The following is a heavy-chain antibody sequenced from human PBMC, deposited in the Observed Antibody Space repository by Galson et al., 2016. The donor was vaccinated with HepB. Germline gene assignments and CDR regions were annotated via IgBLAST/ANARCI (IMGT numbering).Heavy chain of an antibody. CDR2: LYRDGFT. CDR3: ARDGRQYRASIFDY. J-gene: IGHJ4*02. Sequence: SLRLSCAASGFVVSSTYMAWVRQAPGRGLECVSLLYRDGFTYYADSVKGRFTISRDTSKNTFYLQMNSLRADDTAVYYCARDGRQYRASIFDYWGQGTLVTVSS. CDR1: GFVVSSTY. D-gene: IGHD1-1*01. V-gene: IGHV3-66*01.